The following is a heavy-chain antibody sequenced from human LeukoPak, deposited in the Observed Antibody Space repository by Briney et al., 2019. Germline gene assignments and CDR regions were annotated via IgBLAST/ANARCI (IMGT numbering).Heavy chain of an antibody. D-gene: IGHD6-13*01. V-gene: IGHV4-34*01. CDR2: INHRGNT. CDR1: GGSFSGYY. Sequence: SETLSLTCAVYGGSFSGYYWSWLRQPPGKGLEWIGEINHRGNTNYNPSLKRRVTISVDTSKNQFSLKLSSVTAADTAVYYCARGTYSSSPGRYYYYYYMDVWGKGTTVTVSS. CDR3: ARGTYSSSPGRYYYYYYMDV. J-gene: IGHJ6*03.